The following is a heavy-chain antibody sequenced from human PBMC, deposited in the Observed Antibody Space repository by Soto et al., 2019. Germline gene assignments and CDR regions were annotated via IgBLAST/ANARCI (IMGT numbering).Heavy chain of an antibody. CDR1: GGTFSSYA. J-gene: IGHJ6*02. Sequence: QVQLVQSGAEVKKPGSSVKVSCKASGGTFSSYAISWVRQAPGQGLEWMGGIIPIFGTANYAQKFQDRVTITADESTSTAYMELSSLRSEDTAVYYCARALRVADYYYYYGMDVWGQGTTVTVSS. CDR2: IIPIFGTA. V-gene: IGHV1-69*01. D-gene: IGHD6-19*01. CDR3: ARALRVADYYYYYGMDV.